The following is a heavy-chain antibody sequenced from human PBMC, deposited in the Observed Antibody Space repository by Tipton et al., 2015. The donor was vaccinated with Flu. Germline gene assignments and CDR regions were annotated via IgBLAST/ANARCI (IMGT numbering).Heavy chain of an antibody. J-gene: IGHJ3*02. D-gene: IGHD1-26*01. V-gene: IGHV3-21*01. Sequence: QLVQSGGGLVKPGGSLRLSCAASGFTSSSYSMNWVRQAPGKGLEWVSSISSSSSYIYYADSVKGRFTISRDDAKNSLYLQMNSLRAEDTAVYYCARGLLWDVAGDDAFDIWGQGTMVTVSS. CDR1: GFTSSSYS. CDR3: ARGLLWDVAGDDAFDI. CDR2: ISSSSSYI.